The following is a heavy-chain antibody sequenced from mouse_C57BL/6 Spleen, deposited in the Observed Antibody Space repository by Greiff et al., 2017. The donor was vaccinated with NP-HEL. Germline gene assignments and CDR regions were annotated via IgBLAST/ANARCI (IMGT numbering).Heavy chain of an antibody. CDR1: GFNIKDYY. CDR2: IDPEDGDT. J-gene: IGHJ4*01. Sequence: EVHLVESGAELVRPGASVKLSCTASGFNIKDYYMHWVKQRPEQGLEWIGRIDPEDGDTEYAPKFQGKATMTADTSSNTAYLQLSSLTSEDTAVYYCTYWTYYGSSPYAMDYWGQGTSVTVSS. V-gene: IGHV14-1*01. D-gene: IGHD1-1*01. CDR3: TYWTYYGSSPYAMDY.